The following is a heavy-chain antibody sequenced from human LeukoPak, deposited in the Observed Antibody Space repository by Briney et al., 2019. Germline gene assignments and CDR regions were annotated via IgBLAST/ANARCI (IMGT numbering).Heavy chain of an antibody. Sequence: GGSLRLTCAASGFTFSSYSMNWVRQAPGKGLEWVSYISSSGSTIYYADSVKGRFTISRDNAKNSLYLQMNSLRAEDTAVYYCAELGITMIGGVWGKGTTVTISS. V-gene: IGHV3-48*04. CDR3: AELGITMIGGV. CDR1: GFTFSSYS. J-gene: IGHJ6*04. D-gene: IGHD3-10*02. CDR2: ISSSGSTI.